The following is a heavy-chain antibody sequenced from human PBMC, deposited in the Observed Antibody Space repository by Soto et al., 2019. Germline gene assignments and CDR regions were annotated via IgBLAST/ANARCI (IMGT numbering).Heavy chain of an antibody. Sequence: QVQLVQSGAEVKKPGSSVKVSCKASGGTFSSYAISWVRQAPGQGLEWMGGIIPIFVTANYAQKFQGRVTITADESTSTAYMELSSLRSEDTAVYYCASPPDYGDSYWYFDLWGRGTLVTVSS. D-gene: IGHD4-17*01. J-gene: IGHJ2*01. V-gene: IGHV1-69*12. CDR2: IIPIFVTA. CDR3: ASPPDYGDSYWYFDL. CDR1: GGTFSSYA.